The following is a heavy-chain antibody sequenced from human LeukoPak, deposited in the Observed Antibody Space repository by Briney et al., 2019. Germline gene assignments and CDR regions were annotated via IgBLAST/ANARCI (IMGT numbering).Heavy chain of an antibody. CDR2: IYPGDSDT. V-gene: IGHV5-51*01. Sequence: LKISCKASGYTFTNYWVGWVGKMPGKGLEWMGTIYPGDSDTRYSPSFQGQVSISADKSSSTAYLQWSSLRASDTAMYFCARRGYSHEWFDPWGQGTLVSVSS. J-gene: IGHJ5*02. CDR3: ARRGYSHEWFDP. D-gene: IGHD5-12*01. CDR1: GYTFTNYW.